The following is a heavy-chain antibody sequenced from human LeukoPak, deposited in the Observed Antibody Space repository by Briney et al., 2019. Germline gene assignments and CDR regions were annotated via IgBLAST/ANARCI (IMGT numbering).Heavy chain of an antibody. CDR3: ARAQDSYNSLYFDY. CDR2: INGDGRNI. CDR1: GFTFSNYW. D-gene: IGHD5-24*01. J-gene: IGHJ4*02. V-gene: IGHV3-74*01. Sequence: GGSLRLSCVASGFTFSNYWMHWVRQDPRKGLVWVSRINGDGRNINYADSVGGRFTISRDNAKNTLYLQMNTLRVEDTAVYYCARAQDSYNSLYFDYWGQGALVTVSS.